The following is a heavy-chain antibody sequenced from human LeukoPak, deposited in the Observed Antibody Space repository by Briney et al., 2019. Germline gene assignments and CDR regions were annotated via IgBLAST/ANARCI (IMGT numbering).Heavy chain of an antibody. J-gene: IGHJ3*02. V-gene: IGHV4-59*01. CDR3: ARLGVGDAFDI. D-gene: IGHD2-21*01. Sequence: SETLSLTCTVSGGSISSYYWSWIRQPPGKGLEWIGYIYYSGSTNYNPSLKSRVTISVDTSKNQFSLRLNSVTAADTAVYYCARLGVGDAFDIWGQGTTVTVSS. CDR2: IYYSGST. CDR1: GGSISSYY.